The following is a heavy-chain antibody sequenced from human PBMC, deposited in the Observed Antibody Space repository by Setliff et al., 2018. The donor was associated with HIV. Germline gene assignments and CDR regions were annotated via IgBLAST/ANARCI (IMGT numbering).Heavy chain of an antibody. CDR3: ARWPPHRSSDYDQEYYFDY. CDR2: IYYSGST. D-gene: IGHD3-16*01. V-gene: IGHV4-39*07. CDR1: GDSATNSRYY. Sequence: PSETLSLTCTVSGDSATNSRYYWNWIRQPPGKGLEWIGFIYYSGSTYYNPSLQNRVTLLLDMSKNQFSLKLSSVTAADTAVYYCARWPPHRSSDYDQEYYFDYWGQGTLVTVSS. J-gene: IGHJ4*02.